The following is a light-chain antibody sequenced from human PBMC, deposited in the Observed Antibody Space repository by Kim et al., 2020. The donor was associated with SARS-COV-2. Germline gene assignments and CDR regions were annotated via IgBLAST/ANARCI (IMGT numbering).Light chain of an antibody. V-gene: IGKV1-13*02. CDR1: QVFAGA. CDR3: QQFYTYPDT. Sequence: LFASIGDRVQITCRASQVFAGALAWYQQNPEKPPMLLLYDASSLESGVPSRFSGGGSGTDFTLPISSLQPEDFATYYCQQFYTYPDTFGPGTKLEI. J-gene: IGKJ2*01. CDR2: DAS.